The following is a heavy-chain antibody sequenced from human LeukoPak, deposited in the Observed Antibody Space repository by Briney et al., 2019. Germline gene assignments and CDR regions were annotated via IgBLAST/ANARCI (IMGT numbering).Heavy chain of an antibody. D-gene: IGHD2-8*01. V-gene: IGHV3-21*01. J-gene: IGHJ4*01. Sequence: PGGPLTLSCAASGFPFSTHSLNWVRQAPGKGLEWVSSISAGGDFVYYGDSVKGRFTMSRDNAKNSPHLQMDSLTAEDTAVYYCVRDKYARSNYAYFDSWGHGTLVTVSS. CDR1: GFPFSTHS. CDR3: VRDKYARSNYAYFDS. CDR2: ISAGGDFV.